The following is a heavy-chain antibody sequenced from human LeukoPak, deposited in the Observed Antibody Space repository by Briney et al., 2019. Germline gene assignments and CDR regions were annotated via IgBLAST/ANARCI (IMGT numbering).Heavy chain of an antibody. CDR3: ARDPYYYDSGSFAAFDI. D-gene: IGHD3-10*01. V-gene: IGHV4-39*07. Sequence: SETLSLTCTVSGGSISSRTYYGGWIRQPPGKGLEWIGSIYYSGSTYYNPSLKSRVTISVDTSKNEFSLKLSSVTVADTAVYYCARDPYYYDSGSFAAFDIWGQGTMVTVSS. CDR2: IYYSGST. J-gene: IGHJ3*02. CDR1: GGSISSRTYY.